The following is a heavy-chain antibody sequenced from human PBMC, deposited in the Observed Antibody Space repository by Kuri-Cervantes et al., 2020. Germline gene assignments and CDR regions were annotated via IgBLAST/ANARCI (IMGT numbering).Heavy chain of an antibody. CDR1: GYTFTSYD. Sequence: ASVKVSCKASGYTFTSYDINWVRQATGQGLEWMGWMNPNSGNTGYAQKFQGRVTMTRNTSISTADMELSSLRSEDTAVYYCARGPYYDSSGYGMDVWGQGTTVTVSS. D-gene: IGHD3-22*01. CDR3: ARGPYYDSSGYGMDV. V-gene: IGHV1-8*01. J-gene: IGHJ6*02. CDR2: MNPNSGNT.